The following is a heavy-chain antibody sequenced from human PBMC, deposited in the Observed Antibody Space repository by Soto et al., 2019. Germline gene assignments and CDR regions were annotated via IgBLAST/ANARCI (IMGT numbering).Heavy chain of an antibody. CDR2: IIPIFGTA. CDR1: GGTFSSYA. Sequence: SVKVSCKASGGTFSSYAISWVRQAPGQGLEWMGGIIPIFGTANYAQKFQGRVTITADESTSTAYMELSSLRSEDTAVYYCARVGTMVRGVISYYYYGMDVWGQGTTVTVSS. J-gene: IGHJ6*02. V-gene: IGHV1-69*13. D-gene: IGHD3-10*01. CDR3: ARVGTMVRGVISYYYYGMDV.